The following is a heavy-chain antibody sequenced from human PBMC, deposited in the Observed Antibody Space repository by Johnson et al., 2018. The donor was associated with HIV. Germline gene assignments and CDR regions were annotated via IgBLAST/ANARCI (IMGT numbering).Heavy chain of an antibody. D-gene: IGHD3-22*01. CDR1: GFTFSDYY. J-gene: IGHJ3*02. CDR2: ISGSGGST. V-gene: IGHV3-23*04. CDR3: ASSSYYDSSGFYAFDI. Sequence: VQLVESGGGLVKPGGSLRLSCAASGFTFSDYYMSWVRQAPGKGLEWVSGISGSGGSTYYADSVTGRFTISRDNSKNTLYLQMNRLRAEDTAVYYCASSSYYDSSGFYAFDIWGQGTMVTVSS.